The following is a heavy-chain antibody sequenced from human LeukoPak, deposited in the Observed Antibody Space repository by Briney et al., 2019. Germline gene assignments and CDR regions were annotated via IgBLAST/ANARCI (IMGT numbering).Heavy chain of an antibody. Sequence: SETLSLTCAVYGGSFSGYYWSWIRQPPGKGLEWIGEINHSGSTNYNPSLKSRVTISVDTSKNQFSLKLSSVTAADTAVYYCASETRRAGGVGFDPWGQGTLVTVSS. J-gene: IGHJ5*02. V-gene: IGHV4-34*01. CDR1: GGSFSGYY. CDR2: INHSGST. CDR3: ASETRRAGGVGFDP. D-gene: IGHD2-8*02.